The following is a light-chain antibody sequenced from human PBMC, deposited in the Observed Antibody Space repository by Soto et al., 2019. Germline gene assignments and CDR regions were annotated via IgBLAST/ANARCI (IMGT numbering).Light chain of an antibody. Sequence: EIVMTQSPATLSVSQVERATLSFRASQSVTYNLAWYQQKPGQAPRLLIFGASTRATGIPARFSGSGSGTEFTLTISSLQSEDFAIYYCQQYNNWPPWTFGQGTKVDIK. J-gene: IGKJ1*01. V-gene: IGKV3-15*01. CDR2: GAS. CDR3: QQYNNWPPWT. CDR1: QSVTYN.